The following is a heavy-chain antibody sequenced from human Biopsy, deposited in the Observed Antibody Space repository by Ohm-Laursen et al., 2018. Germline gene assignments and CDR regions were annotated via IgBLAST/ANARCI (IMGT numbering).Heavy chain of an antibody. Sequence: SVKVSCKGSGDAVNEYILQWRRQGPGEGDGRRGGISTKRGGTNYAQKFQGRVTMTTDTSTSTVYLELRRLISDDTAGYYCARDIMNRIAGLVARSDVFDVWGQGTLVTVSS. CDR1: GDAVNEYI. CDR2: ISTKRGGT. D-gene: IGHD3-16*01. J-gene: IGHJ3*01. CDR3: ARDIMNRIAGLVARSDVFDV. V-gene: IGHV1-2*02.